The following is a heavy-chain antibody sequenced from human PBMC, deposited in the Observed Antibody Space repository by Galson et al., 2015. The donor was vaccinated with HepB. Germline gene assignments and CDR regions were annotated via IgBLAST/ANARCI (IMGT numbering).Heavy chain of an antibody. Sequence: SLRLSCAVSGISVSDAWMNWVRQGPGKGLEWVGRIKSETNGGTIEYAAPVKGRFTISRDDSKNMLFLQMNSLKTEDTAIYYCLTDPCGGICYWDYWGQGTLVTVSS. D-gene: IGHD2-21*01. J-gene: IGHJ4*02. CDR1: GISVSDAW. V-gene: IGHV3-15*07. CDR3: LTDPCGGICYWDY. CDR2: IKSETNGGTI.